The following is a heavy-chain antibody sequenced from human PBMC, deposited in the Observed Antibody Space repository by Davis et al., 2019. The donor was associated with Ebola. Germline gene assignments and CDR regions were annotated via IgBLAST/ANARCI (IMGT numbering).Heavy chain of an antibody. CDR1: GFTFSSYW. CDR2: IGNDGSTT. Sequence: PGGSLRLSCAASGFTFSSYWMHWVRQAPGKGLVWVSLIGNDGSTTNYADSVKGRFTISRDNARNTLSLQMNSLRAEDTAVYYCAKGDNSGWYGVDYWGQGTLVTVSS. V-gene: IGHV3-74*01. D-gene: IGHD6-19*01. J-gene: IGHJ4*02. CDR3: AKGDNSGWYGVDY.